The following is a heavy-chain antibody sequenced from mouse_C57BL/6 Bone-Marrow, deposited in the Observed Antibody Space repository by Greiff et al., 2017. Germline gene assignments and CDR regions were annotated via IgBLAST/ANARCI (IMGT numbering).Heavy chain of an antibody. Sequence: EVKLQQSGPELVKPGASVQISCKASGYSFTGYYMNWVKQSPEKSLEWIGEINPSTGGTTYNQKFKAKATLTVDKSSSTAYMQLKSLTSEDSAVYYCARWELGRIDYWGQGTTLTVSS. CDR3: ARWELGRIDY. J-gene: IGHJ2*01. D-gene: IGHD4-1*01. CDR2: INPSTGGT. V-gene: IGHV1-42*01. CDR1: GYSFTGYY.